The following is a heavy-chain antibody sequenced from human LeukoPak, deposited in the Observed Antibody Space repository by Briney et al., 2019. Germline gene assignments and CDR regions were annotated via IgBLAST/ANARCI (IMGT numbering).Heavy chain of an antibody. V-gene: IGHV1-58*02. CDR3: AKSRGTSDNSGWRTFDS. J-gene: IGHJ4*02. CDR1: GFTFSTSA. CDR2: IAVGNGHT. Sequence: SVKVSCKASGFTFSTSAMQWVRQARGQRLECIGWIAVGNGHTNYAQKFQGRVTITTDESTSTAYMELSSLRSEDTAVYYCAKSRGTSDNSGWRTFDSWGQGTLVTVSS. D-gene: IGHD6-19*01.